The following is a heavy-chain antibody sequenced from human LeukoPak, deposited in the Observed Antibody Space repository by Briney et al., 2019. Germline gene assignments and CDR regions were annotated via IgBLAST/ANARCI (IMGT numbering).Heavy chain of an antibody. D-gene: IGHD3-22*01. CDR2: ISGSGGST. V-gene: IGHV3-23*01. CDR1: GFTFSSYA. J-gene: IGHJ4*02. Sequence: PGGSLRLSCAASGFTFSSYAMSWVRQAPGKGLEWVSAISGSGGSTYYADSVKGRFTISRDNAKNSLYLQMNSLRAEDTAVYYCAREWNYDSSGTFDYWGQGTLVTVSS. CDR3: AREWNYDSSGTFDY.